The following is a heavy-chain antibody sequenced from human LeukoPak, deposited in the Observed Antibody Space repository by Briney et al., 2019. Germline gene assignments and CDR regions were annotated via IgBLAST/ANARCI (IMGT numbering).Heavy chain of an antibody. CDR3: ARAADY. V-gene: IGHV3-7*01. CDR2: IKQDGSEK. J-gene: IGHJ4*02. Sequence: GGSLRLSCAASGFTFDDYAMRWVRQAPGKGLEWVANIKQDGSEKYYVDSVKGRFTISRDNAKNSLYLQMNSLRAEDTAVYYCARAADYWGQGTLVTVSS. CDR1: GFTFDDYA.